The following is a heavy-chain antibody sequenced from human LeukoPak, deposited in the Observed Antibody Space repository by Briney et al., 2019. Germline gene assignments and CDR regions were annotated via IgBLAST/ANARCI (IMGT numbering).Heavy chain of an antibody. CDR3: ARGRFSGSYDY. D-gene: IGHD1-26*01. V-gene: IGHV1-69*05. CDR2: IIPIFGTA. Sequence: GSSVKVSCKASRGTFSSYAISWVRQAPGRGLEWMGGIIPIFGTANYAQKFQGRVTITTDESTSTAYMELSSLRSEDTAVYYCARGRFSGSYDYWGQGTLVTVSS. J-gene: IGHJ4*02. CDR1: RGTFSSYA.